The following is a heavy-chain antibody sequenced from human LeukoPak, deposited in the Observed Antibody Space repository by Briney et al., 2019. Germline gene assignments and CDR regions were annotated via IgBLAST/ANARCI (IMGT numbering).Heavy chain of an antibody. CDR2: IYYSGST. D-gene: IGHD3-22*01. V-gene: IGHV4-30-4*01. J-gene: IGHJ4*02. Sequence: SETLSLTCTVSGGSISSGDYYWSWIRQPPGKGLEWIGYIYYSGSTHYNPSLKSRVTISVDTSKNQFSLKLSSVTAADTAVYYCARVGSGSGYLIGGIDYWGQGTLVTVSS. CDR3: ARVGSGSGYLIGGIDY. CDR1: GGSISSGDYY.